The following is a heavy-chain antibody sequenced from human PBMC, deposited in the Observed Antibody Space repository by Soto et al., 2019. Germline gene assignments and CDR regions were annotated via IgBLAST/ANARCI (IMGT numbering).Heavy chain of an antibody. D-gene: IGHD2-15*01. CDR2: INPSGGST. CDR3: ARDFRDCSGGSCLYYYYYYMDV. Sequence: DWGRQPPIKENEWMGIINPSGGSTSYAQKFQGRVTMTRDTSTSTVYMELSSLRSEDTAVYYCARDFRDCSGGSCLYYYYYYMDVWGKGTTVTVSS. J-gene: IGHJ6*03. V-gene: IGHV1-46*03.